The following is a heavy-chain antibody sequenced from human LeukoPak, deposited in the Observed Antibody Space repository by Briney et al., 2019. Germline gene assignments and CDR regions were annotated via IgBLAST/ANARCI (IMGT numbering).Heavy chain of an antibody. Sequence: GGSLRLSCAASGFTFSRNAMAWVRQPPGKGLEWVSSISSGSGTKYYADSVKGRFTISRDNAKNSLFLQMNSLRDEDTAVYYCAGRSCSNGKCSFDYWGQGTLVTVSS. CDR1: GFTFSRNA. CDR2: ISSGSGTK. V-gene: IGHV3-21*01. CDR3: AGRSCSNGKCSFDY. D-gene: IGHD2-8*01. J-gene: IGHJ4*02.